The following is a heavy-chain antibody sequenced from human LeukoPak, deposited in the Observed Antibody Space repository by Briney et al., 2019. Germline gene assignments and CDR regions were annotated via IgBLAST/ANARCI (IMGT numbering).Heavy chain of an antibody. CDR3: ARHRRVNSSGWLHFDY. CDR1: GGSFSGYY. J-gene: IGHJ4*02. V-gene: IGHV4-34*01. Sequence: SETLSLTCAVYGGSFSGYYWSWIRQPPGKGLEWIGEINHSESTNYNPSLKSRVTISVDTSKNQFSLKLSSVTAADTAVYYCARHRRVNSSGWLHFDYWGQGTLVTVSS. CDR2: INHSEST. D-gene: IGHD6-19*01.